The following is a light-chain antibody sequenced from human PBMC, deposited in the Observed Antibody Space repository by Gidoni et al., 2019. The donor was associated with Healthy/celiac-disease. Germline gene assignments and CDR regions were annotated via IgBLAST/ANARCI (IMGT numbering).Light chain of an antibody. CDR2: DAS. J-gene: IGKJ4*01. CDR1: QSVSSY. Sequence: EIVLTQSPATLSLSPGERATLSCRASQSVSSYLAWYQQKPGQAPRLLIYDASSGSGTDFTLTISSLEPEDFAVYYCQQRSNWPTFGGGTKVEIK. CDR3: QQRSNWPT. V-gene: IGKV3-11*01.